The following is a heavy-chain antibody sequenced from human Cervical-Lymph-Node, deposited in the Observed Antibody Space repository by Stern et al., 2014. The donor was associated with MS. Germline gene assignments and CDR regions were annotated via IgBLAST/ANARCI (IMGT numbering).Heavy chain of an antibody. D-gene: IGHD3-10*01. J-gene: IGHJ6*02. CDR2: ICDTSPTI. CDR3: ARDSAPWARHSGMDV. CDR1: EFTFSLYS. Sequence: EVQLVESGGGLVQPGGSLRLSCAASEFTFSLYSMNWVRQAPGKGLEWISYICDTSPTICQADPVKGRFTISRDNAKSSLYLQMNSLRDEDTAVYYCARDSAPWARHSGMDVWGQGTTVTVSS. V-gene: IGHV3-48*02.